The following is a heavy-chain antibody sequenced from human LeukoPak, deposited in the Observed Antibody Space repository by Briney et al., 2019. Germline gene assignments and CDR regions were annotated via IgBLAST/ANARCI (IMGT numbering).Heavy chain of an antibody. D-gene: IGHD2/OR15-2a*01. J-gene: IGHJ4*02. CDR2: ISDSTSYI. CDR1: GFTSSSYN. CDR3: ARVGTVYFPLDF. V-gene: IGHV3-21*04. Sequence: PGGSLRLSCTASGFTSSSYNMSWVRQAPGKGLEWVSSISDSTSYIYYADSLKGRFTISRDNSKNTLYLQMNSLRAGDTAVYYCARVGTVYFPLDFWGQGTLVIVSS.